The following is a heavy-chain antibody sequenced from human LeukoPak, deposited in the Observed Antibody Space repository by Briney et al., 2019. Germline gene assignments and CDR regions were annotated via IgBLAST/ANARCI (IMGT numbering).Heavy chain of an antibody. CDR2: INPNSGGT. CDR1: GYTFTGYY. CDR3: AREGLDYYDSSGP. D-gene: IGHD3-22*01. Sequence: GASVKVSCKASGYTFTGYYMHWVRQAPGQGLEWMGWINPNSGGTNYAQKFQGGVTMTRDTSISTAYMELSRLRSDDTAVYYCAREGLDYYDSSGPWGQGTLVTVSS. V-gene: IGHV1-2*02. J-gene: IGHJ4*02.